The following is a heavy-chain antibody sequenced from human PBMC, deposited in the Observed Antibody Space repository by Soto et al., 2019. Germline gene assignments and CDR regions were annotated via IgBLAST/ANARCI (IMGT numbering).Heavy chain of an antibody. V-gene: IGHV1-2*02. CDR3: ARGGFGYYDFWSGYYTPRSYYYYGMDV. CDR1: GYTFTGYY. Sequence: ASVKVSCKASGYTFTGYYMHWVRQAPGQGLEWMGWINPNSGGTNYAQKFQGRVTMTRDTSISTAYMELSRLRSDDTAVYYCARGGFGYYDFWSGYYTPRSYYYYGMDVWGQGXTVTVYS. CDR2: INPNSGGT. D-gene: IGHD3-3*01. J-gene: IGHJ6*02.